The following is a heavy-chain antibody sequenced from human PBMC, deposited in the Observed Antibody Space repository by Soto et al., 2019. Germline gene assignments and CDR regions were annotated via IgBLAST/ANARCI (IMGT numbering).Heavy chain of an antibody. D-gene: IGHD3-22*01. CDR1: VVSVSNRTHY. CDR3: VRELGLTARQDDKYYYYALDV. CDR2: LYYGGT. V-gene: IGHV4-61*01. J-gene: IGHJ6*02. Sequence: PSETLSLTCEVSVVSVSNRTHYCTWIRQPPWKGLEWIGFLYYGGTNYNPSLKSRLTIALDTSKNQISLNLSSVTAADTAVYYCVRELGLTARQDDKYYYYALDVWGQGTTVHVSS.